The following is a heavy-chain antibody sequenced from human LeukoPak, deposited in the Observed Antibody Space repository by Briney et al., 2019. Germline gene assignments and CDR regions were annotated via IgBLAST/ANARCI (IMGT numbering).Heavy chain of an antibody. J-gene: IGHJ4*02. Sequence: ASVKVSCKASGGTFSSYGISWVRQAPGQGLEWMGRIIPIFGTANYAQKFQGRVTITTDESTSTAYMELSSLRSEDTAVYYCARDDSSGYYYLAYWGQGTLVTVPS. D-gene: IGHD3-22*01. CDR1: GGTFSSYG. V-gene: IGHV1-69*05. CDR2: IIPIFGTA. CDR3: ARDDSSGYYYLAY.